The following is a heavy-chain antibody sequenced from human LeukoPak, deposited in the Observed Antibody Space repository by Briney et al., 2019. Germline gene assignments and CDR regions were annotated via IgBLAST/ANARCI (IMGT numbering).Heavy chain of an antibody. J-gene: IGHJ4*02. CDR1: GFTFSRSW. CDR3: SYSLNF. V-gene: IGHV3-7*01. D-gene: IGHD2-21*01. Sequence: PGGSLRLSCAASGFTFSRSWMDWVRQAPGKGLEWVANIKEDGSETHYVDSAKDRFTVSRDNAKNTLFLQVDSLRVEDTAIYYCSYSLNFWGQGTLVTVSS. CDR2: IKEDGSET.